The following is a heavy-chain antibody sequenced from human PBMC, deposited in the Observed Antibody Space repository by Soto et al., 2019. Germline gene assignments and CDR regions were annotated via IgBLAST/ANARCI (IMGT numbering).Heavy chain of an antibody. CDR1: GGSFSGYY. Sequence: SETLSLTCAVYGGSFSGYYWSWIRQPPGKGLEWIGEINHSGSTNYNPSLKSRVTISVDTSKNQFSLKLSSVTAADTAVYYCARDPHSSGSKYYFDYWGQGTLVTVSS. CDR3: ARDPHSSGSKYYFDY. J-gene: IGHJ4*02. D-gene: IGHD3-22*01. V-gene: IGHV4-34*01. CDR2: INHSGST.